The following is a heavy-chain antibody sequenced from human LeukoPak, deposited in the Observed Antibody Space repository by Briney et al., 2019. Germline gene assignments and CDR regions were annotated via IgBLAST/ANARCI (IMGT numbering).Heavy chain of an antibody. CDR3: AYSYDGKVVPFDC. CDR2: IHSSGRT. Sequence: SETLSLTCTVSDGSTSNSYWNWVRQPPGKELEWLGYIHSSGRTNYNPSLKSRITLLIDTSENQFSLRLTSVTAADTAVYYCAYSYDGKVVPFDCWGQGSLVTVSS. CDR1: DGSTSNSY. D-gene: IGHD4-23*01. V-gene: IGHV4-4*09. J-gene: IGHJ4*02.